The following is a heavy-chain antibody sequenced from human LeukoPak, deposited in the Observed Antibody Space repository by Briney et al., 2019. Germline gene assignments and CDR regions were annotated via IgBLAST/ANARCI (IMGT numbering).Heavy chain of an antibody. J-gene: IGHJ4*02. CDR3: AKSATTVTSNFDY. CDR1: GFTFSRYA. D-gene: IGHD4-17*01. Sequence: GGSLRLSCSASGFTFSRYAMYWVRQAPGKGLEYVSAVSGNGGSTYYADSVKGRFTISRDNSKNTVYLQMNSLRAEDTALYYCAKSATTVTSNFDYWGQGTLVTVSS. CDR2: VSGNGGST. V-gene: IGHV3-64*04.